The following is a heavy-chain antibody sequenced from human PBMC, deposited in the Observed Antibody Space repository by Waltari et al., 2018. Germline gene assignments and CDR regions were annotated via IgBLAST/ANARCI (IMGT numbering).Heavy chain of an antibody. CDR2: INPNTGDP. V-gene: IGHV7-4-1*01. CDR3: ATGQGSVASYGMDV. CDR1: GFTFTAYA. J-gene: IGHJ6*02. Sequence: QVQLVQSGSELKKPGASVKVSCKASGFTFTAYAMNWVRQAPGQGLEWMGWINPNTGDPTYAQGFTGRFVFSLDTSVSTAYLQISSLKSEDTAVYFCATGQGSVASYGMDVWGQGTTVIVSS. D-gene: IGHD5-12*01.